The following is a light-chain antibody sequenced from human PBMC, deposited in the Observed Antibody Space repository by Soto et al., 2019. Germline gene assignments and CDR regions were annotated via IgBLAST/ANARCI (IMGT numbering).Light chain of an antibody. CDR2: EGS. V-gene: IGLV2-23*01. CDR1: SSDVGSYNL. CDR3: CSYVGSSTYVV. Sequence: QSALTQPASVSGSPGQSITISCTGTSSDVGSYNLVSWYQQHPGKAPKLMIYEGSKRPSGVSNRFSGSKSGNTASLTISGLQAEDEADYHCCSYVGSSTYVVFGGGTKLTVL. J-gene: IGLJ2*01.